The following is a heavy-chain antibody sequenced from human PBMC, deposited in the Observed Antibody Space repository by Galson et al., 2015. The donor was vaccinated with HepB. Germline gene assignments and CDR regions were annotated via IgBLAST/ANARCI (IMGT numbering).Heavy chain of an antibody. CDR1: GYTFTSYG. J-gene: IGHJ6*02. Sequence: SVKVSCKASGYTFTSYGISWVRQAPGQGLEWMGWISAYNGNTNYAQKLQGIVTMTTDTSTSTAYMELRSLRSDDTAVYYCAREYDILTGPSGMDVWGQGTTVTVSS. CDR2: ISAYNGNT. CDR3: AREYDILTGPSGMDV. D-gene: IGHD3-9*01. V-gene: IGHV1-18*04.